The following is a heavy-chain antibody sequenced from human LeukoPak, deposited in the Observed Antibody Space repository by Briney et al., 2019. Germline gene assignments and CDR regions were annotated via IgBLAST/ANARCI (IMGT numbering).Heavy chain of an antibody. D-gene: IGHD6-19*01. J-gene: IGHJ4*02. CDR1: GFTFSSYA. Sequence: GGSLRLSCAASGFTFSSYAMHWVRQAPGKGLEWVAVISYDGSNKYYADSVKGRFTISRDNSKNTLYLKMNSLRAEDTAVYYCARRLETSGWYQIDYWGQGTLVTVSS. V-gene: IGHV3-30-3*01. CDR2: ISYDGSNK. CDR3: ARRLETSGWYQIDY.